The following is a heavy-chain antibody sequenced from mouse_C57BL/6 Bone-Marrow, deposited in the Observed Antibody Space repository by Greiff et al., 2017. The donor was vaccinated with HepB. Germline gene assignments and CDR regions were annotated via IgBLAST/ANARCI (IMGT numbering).Heavy chain of an antibody. J-gene: IGHJ1*03. CDR2: IWSGGST. D-gene: IGHD5-1*01. Sequence: VQLVESGPGLVQPSQSLSITCTVSGFSLTSYGVHWVRQSPGKGLEWLGVIWSGGSTDYNAAFISRLSISKDNSKSQVFFKMNSLQADDTAIYYCARGVPYWYFDVWGTGTTVTVSS. CDR3: ARGVPYWYFDV. CDR1: GFSLTSYG. V-gene: IGHV2-2*01.